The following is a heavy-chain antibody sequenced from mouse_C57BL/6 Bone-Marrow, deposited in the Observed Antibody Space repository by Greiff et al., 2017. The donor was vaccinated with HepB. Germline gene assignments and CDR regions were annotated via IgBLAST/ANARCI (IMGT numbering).Heavy chain of an antibody. D-gene: IGHD1-1*01. CDR2: ISSGVDYI. Sequence: EVKLVESGEGLVKPGGSLKLSCAASGFTFSSYAMSWVRQTPEKRLEWVAYISSGVDYIYYADTVKGRFTISRDNARNTLYLQMSSLKSEDTDMYYCTREEDYYGSSYGYFDVWGTGTTVTVSS. CDR3: TREEDYYGSSYGYFDV. V-gene: IGHV5-9-1*02. J-gene: IGHJ1*03. CDR1: GFTFSSYA.